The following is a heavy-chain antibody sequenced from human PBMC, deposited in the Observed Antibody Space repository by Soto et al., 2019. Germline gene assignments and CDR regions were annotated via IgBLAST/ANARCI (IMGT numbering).Heavy chain of an antibody. Sequence: VQLVESGGGVVQPGRSLRLSCAASGFTLSSYDMHWVRQATGKGLEWVSAIGTAGDTYYPGSVKGRFTISRENAKNSLYLQMNSLRAGDTAVYYCARVAAYCTNGVCAYYGMDVWGQGTTVTVSS. CDR2: IGTAGDT. CDR3: ARVAAYCTNGVCAYYGMDV. V-gene: IGHV3-13*01. J-gene: IGHJ6*02. CDR1: GFTLSSYD. D-gene: IGHD2-8*01.